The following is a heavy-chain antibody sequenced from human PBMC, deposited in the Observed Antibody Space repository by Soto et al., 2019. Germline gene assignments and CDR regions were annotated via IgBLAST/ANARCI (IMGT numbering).Heavy chain of an antibody. CDR1: GFTLNSYG. Sequence: PSETLSLTCAASGFTLNSYGMHWVRQAPGKGLEWVSSIGGSSGHIYYADSLKGRFTISRDNAKNSLYLQMNSLRVDETAVYYCARTNGPYSQYIDYWGQGSLVNVSS. CDR2: IGGSSGHI. V-gene: IGHV3-21*01. J-gene: IGHJ4*02. CDR3: ARTNGPYSQYIDY. D-gene: IGHD2-8*01.